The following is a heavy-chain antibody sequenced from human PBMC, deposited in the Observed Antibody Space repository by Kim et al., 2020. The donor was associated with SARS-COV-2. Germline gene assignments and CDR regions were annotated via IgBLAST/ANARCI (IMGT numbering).Heavy chain of an antibody. V-gene: IGHV1-69*13. J-gene: IGHJ4*02. CDR2: IIPIFGTA. Sequence: SVKVSCKASGGTFSSYAISWVRQAPGQGLEWMGGIIPIFGTANYAQKFQGRVTITADESTSTAYMELSSLRSEDTAVYYCNAGFQTAQDTAMGPYHFDYWGQGTLVTVSS. CDR3: NAGFQTAQDTAMGPYHFDY. CDR1: GGTFSSYA. D-gene: IGHD5-18*01.